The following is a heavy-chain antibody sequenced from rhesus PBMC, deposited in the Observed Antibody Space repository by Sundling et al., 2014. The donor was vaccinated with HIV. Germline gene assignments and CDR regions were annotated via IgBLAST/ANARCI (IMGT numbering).Heavy chain of an antibody. Sequence: EVQLVESGGGLAKPGGSLRLSCAASGFTFSSYAMHWVRQAPGKGLEWVSAISSGGSTYYADSVKGRFTISRDNSKNTLSLQMNSLRAEDTAVYYCAKGRIVLVLLALTYGLDSWGQGVVVTVSS. D-gene: IGHD2-2*01. V-gene: IGHV3-103*01. CDR2: ISSGGST. CDR3: AKGRIVLVLLALTYGLDS. CDR1: GFTFSSYA. J-gene: IGHJ6*01.